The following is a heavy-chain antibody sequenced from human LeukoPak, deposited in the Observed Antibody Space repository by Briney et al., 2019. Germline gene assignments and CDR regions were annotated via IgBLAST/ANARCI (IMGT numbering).Heavy chain of an antibody. CDR1: GVTFTSSY. V-gene: IGHV3-7*01. J-gene: IGHJ3*02. CDR2: TNKDGSQR. D-gene: IGHD3-10*01. Sequence: GGSLRLSCAASGVTFTSSYMSWVPRTPGRGLEGVANTNKDGSQRSSVDSLKGRFTISRDNANNALYLQMNSLRVEDTAVYYCARDPEFGALDIWGRGTTVTASS. CDR3: ARDPEFGALDI.